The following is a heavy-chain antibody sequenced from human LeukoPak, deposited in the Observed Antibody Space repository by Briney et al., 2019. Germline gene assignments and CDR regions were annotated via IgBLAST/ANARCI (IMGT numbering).Heavy chain of an antibody. J-gene: IGHJ5*02. Sequence: GGSLRLSCAASGFTFSSYSMNWVRQAPGKGLEWVSSISSSSSYIYYADSVKGRFTISRDNAKNSLYLQMNSLRAEDTAVYYCAKAHDFWSGYSRLNNWFDPWGQGTLVTVSS. D-gene: IGHD3-3*01. CDR3: AKAHDFWSGYSRLNNWFDP. CDR1: GFTFSSYS. V-gene: IGHV3-21*04. CDR2: ISSSSSYI.